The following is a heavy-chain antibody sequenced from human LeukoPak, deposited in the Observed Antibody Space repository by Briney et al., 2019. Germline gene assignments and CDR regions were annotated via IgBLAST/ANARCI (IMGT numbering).Heavy chain of an antibody. V-gene: IGHV3-9*01. CDR3: AKAGGSGYYNDAFDI. J-gene: IGHJ3*02. CDR2: ISWNSGSM. CDR1: GFTFDDYA. D-gene: IGHD3-22*01. Sequence: PGGSLRLSCAASGFTFDDYAMHWVRQAPGKGLEWVSGISWNSGSMGYADSVKGRFTISRDNAKNSLYLQMNSLRAEDTALYYCAKAGGSGYYNDAFDIWGQGTMVTVSS.